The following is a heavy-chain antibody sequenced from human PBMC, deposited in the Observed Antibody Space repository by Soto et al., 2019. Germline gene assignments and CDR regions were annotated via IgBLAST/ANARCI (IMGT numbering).Heavy chain of an antibody. CDR3: ARHRGGNGYYIYFDY. Sequence: FVTLSLTCPVADGSISRYNLSWLRQPPGKGLEWIGYIYYSGSTSYNPSLKSRVSMSVDTSKNQFSLKLSSATAADTAVYYCARHRGGNGYYIYFDYWGQGTLVTVSS. D-gene: IGHD3-3*01. V-gene: IGHV4-59*12. J-gene: IGHJ4*02. CDR2: IYYSGST. CDR1: DGSISRYN.